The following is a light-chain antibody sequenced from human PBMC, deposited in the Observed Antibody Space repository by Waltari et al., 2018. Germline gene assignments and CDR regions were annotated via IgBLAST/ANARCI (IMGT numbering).Light chain of an antibody. CDR2: GAS. CDR1: QSIGRY. J-gene: IGKJ1*01. V-gene: IGKV3-20*01. CDR3: QNHERLPAT. Sequence: EIVLTQSPGTLSLSPGERATLSCRASQSIGRYLAWYQQKPYQAPRLFIYGASSRATGIPDRFSGSGSGTDFSLTISRLEPEDFAVYYCQNHERLPATFGQGTKVEIK.